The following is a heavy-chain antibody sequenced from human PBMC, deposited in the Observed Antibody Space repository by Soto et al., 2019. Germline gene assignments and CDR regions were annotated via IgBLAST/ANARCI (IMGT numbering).Heavy chain of an antibody. CDR3: AKGNIVVVPAPQPLGMDV. D-gene: IGHD2-2*01. V-gene: IGHV1-3*01. CDR2: INAGNGNT. J-gene: IGHJ6*02. Sequence: ASVKVSCKASGYTFTSYAMHWVRQAPGQRLEWMGWINAGNGNTKYSQKFQGRVTITRDTSASTAYMELSSLRSEDTAVYYCAKGNIVVVPAPQPLGMDVWGQGTTGSLSS. CDR1: GYTFTSYA.